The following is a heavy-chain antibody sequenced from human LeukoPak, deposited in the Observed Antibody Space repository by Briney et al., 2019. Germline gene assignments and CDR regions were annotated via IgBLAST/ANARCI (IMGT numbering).Heavy chain of an antibody. D-gene: IGHD6-19*01. Sequence: PGGTLRLSSAASGFTFSAYSMNCVPQAPGQGRSWGSYISIRSFTIYYADSVKGRFAISRENAKNSLYLEMNSLRDEDTAVYYCARSVIAVAGYDAFDIWGQGTVVTVSS. V-gene: IGHV3-48*02. CDR2: ISIRSFTI. J-gene: IGHJ3*02. CDR1: GFTFSAYS. CDR3: ARSVIAVAGYDAFDI.